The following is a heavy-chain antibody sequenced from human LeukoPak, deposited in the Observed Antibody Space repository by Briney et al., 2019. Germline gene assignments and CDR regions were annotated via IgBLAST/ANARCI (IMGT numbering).Heavy chain of an antibody. V-gene: IGHV3-23*01. CDR3: ARAMAVIYSYGKQDY. CDR2: ITGSGGGT. Sequence: GGSLRLSCAASGFTFSTYAMDWFRQAPGKGLEWVSSITGSGGGTYYADSVKGRFTISRDDSKNTLGLQMNSLRAEDTAVYFCARAMAVIYSYGKQDYWGQGTLVTVSS. D-gene: IGHD5-18*01. J-gene: IGHJ4*02. CDR1: GFTFSTYA.